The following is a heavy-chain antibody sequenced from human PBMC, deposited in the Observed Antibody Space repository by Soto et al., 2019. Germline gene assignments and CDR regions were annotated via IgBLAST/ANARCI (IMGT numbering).Heavy chain of an antibody. Sequence: PSETLSLTCAVSGYSIISGYYWGFLRQPPGKGLEWIGSISQTGATSYNPSLKSRVSVSLDKSKNQFSLRLSSVTAADMAVYYCARAVSPHFGTWFDPWGQGTLVTVSS. CDR3: ARAVSPHFGTWFDP. CDR2: ISQTGAT. CDR1: GYSIISGYY. J-gene: IGHJ5*02. V-gene: IGHV4-38-2*01. D-gene: IGHD3-10*01.